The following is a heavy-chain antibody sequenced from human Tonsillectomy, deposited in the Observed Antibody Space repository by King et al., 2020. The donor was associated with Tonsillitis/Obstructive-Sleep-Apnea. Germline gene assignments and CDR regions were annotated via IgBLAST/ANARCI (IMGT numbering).Heavy chain of an antibody. J-gene: IGHJ6*03. V-gene: IGHV1-46*01. CDR2: INPSGGST. CDR3: ARGGNVAVAGVNYYYYYMDV. Sequence: VQLVESGAEVKKPGASVKVSCKASGYTFTSYYMHWVRQAPGQGLEWMGIINPSGGSTSYAQQFQGRVTMTRDTSTSTVYMELSSLRSEDTAVYYCARGGNVAVAGVNYYYYYMDVWGKGTTVTVSS. D-gene: IGHD6-19*01. CDR1: GYTFTSYY.